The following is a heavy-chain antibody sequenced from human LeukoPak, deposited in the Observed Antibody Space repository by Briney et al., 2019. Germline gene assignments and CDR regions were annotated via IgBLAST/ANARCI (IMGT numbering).Heavy chain of an antibody. Sequence: GGSLRLSCAASGLTFSSYWMHWVRQTPGKGLVWVSRINGAGSSISYADSVKGRVTISRDNGKNTLYLQMNNLRAEDTAVYYCARGGDYKNDYWGQGTLVSVSS. V-gene: IGHV3-74*01. D-gene: IGHD4-17*01. CDR3: ARGGDYKNDY. CDR1: GLTFSSYW. CDR2: INGAGSSI. J-gene: IGHJ4*02.